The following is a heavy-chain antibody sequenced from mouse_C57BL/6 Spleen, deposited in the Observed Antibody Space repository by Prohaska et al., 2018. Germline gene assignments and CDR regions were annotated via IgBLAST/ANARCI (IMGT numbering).Heavy chain of an antibody. V-gene: IGHV1-50*01. CDR2: IDPSDSYT. CDR3: ARARRGGNFDY. Sequence: QVQLQQPGAELVKPGASVKLSCKASGYTFTSYWMQWVKQRPGQGLEWIGEIDPSDSYTNYNQKFKGKATLTVDTSSSTAYMQLSSLTSEDSAVYECARARRGGNFDYWGQGTTLTVSS. CDR1: GYTFTSYW. J-gene: IGHJ2*01.